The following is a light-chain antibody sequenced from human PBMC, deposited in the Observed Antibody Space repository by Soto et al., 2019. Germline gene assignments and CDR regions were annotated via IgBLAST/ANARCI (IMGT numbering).Light chain of an antibody. J-gene: IGKJ3*01. CDR2: DAS. Sequence: AIQLTQSPSSLSASVGDRVTITCRASQGISSALAWYQQKPGKAPKLLIYDASSLESGVPSRFSGSGSGTDFPLTISRLQPEDFATYYCQQFNSYPFTFGPGTKVDIK. V-gene: IGKV1-13*02. CDR3: QQFNSYPFT. CDR1: QGISSA.